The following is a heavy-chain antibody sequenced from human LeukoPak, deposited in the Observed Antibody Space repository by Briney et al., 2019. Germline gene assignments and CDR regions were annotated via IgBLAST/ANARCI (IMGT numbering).Heavy chain of an antibody. D-gene: IGHD3-22*01. J-gene: IGHJ4*02. CDR1: DGSISSYY. CDR2: IYYTGST. Sequence: KPSETLSLTCTVSDGSISSYYWSWIRQPPGKGLEWIGYIYYTGSTNYNPSLKSRVTISVDTSKNQFSLKLSSVTAADTAVYYCARDSHYHYYDSSGPLSFDNWGQGTLVTVSS. CDR3: ARDSHYHYYDSSGPLSFDN. V-gene: IGHV4-59*01.